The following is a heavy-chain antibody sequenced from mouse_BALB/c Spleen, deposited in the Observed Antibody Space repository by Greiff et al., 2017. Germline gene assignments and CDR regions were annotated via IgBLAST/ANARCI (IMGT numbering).Heavy chain of an antibody. CDR2: ISTYYGDA. Sequence: QVQLKQSGAELVRPGVSVKISCKGSGYTFTDYAMHWVKQSHAKSLEWIGVISTYYGDASYNQKFKGKATMTVDKSSSTAYMELARLTSEDSAIYYCARGDDYDVYAMDYWGQGTSVTVSS. CDR3: ARGDDYDVYAMDY. V-gene: IGHV1S137*01. J-gene: IGHJ4*01. CDR1: GYTFTDYA. D-gene: IGHD2-4*01.